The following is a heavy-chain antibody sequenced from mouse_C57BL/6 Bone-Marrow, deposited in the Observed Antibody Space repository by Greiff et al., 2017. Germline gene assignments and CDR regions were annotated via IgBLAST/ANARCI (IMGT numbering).Heavy chain of an antibody. CDR1: GYTFTSYW. CDR3: ARWYYGSSYRYFDV. Sequence: QVQLQQPGAELVRPGSSVKLSCKASGYTFTSYWMDWVKQRPGQGLEWIGNIYPSDSETHYNQTFKDKATLTVDKSSSTAYMQLSSLTSEDSAVYYCARWYYGSSYRYFDVWGTGTTVTVSS. J-gene: IGHJ1*03. CDR2: IYPSDSET. V-gene: IGHV1-61*01. D-gene: IGHD1-1*01.